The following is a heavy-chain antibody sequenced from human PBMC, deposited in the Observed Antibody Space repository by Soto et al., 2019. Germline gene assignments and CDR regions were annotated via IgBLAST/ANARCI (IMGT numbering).Heavy chain of an antibody. CDR3: ARVSGSYYYGMDV. J-gene: IGHJ6*02. V-gene: IGHV4-4*02. D-gene: IGHD1-26*01. Sequence: QVQLQESGPGLVKPSGTLSLTCAVSGGSISSSNWWSWVRQPPGKGLEWIGEIYHSGSTNYNPSLTSRVTLSVDTSKNQFSLKLSSVTAADTAVYYCARVSGSYYYGMDVWGQGTTVTVSS. CDR2: IYHSGST. CDR1: GGSISSSNW.